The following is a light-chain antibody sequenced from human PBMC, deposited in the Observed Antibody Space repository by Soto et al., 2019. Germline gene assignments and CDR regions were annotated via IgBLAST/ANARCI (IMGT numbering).Light chain of an antibody. CDR3: QQRSDWPPIT. CDR1: RTVNNY. Sequence: EIVLTQSPATLSLSPGERATLSCRASRTVNNYLAWYQQKPGQAPRLLIYDAFIRAAGIPARFSGRGSGTDFTLTISNLEPEDFAVYFSQQRSDWPPITFGQGTRLEI. J-gene: IGKJ5*01. V-gene: IGKV3-11*01. CDR2: DAF.